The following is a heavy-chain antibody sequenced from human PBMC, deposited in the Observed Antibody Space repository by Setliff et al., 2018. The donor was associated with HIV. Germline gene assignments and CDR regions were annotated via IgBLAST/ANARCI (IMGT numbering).Heavy chain of an antibody. V-gene: IGHV2-5*02. J-gene: IGHJ4*02. CDR2: IYWDGDT. Sequence: SGPTLVNPTETLTLTCAFSGFSLATDGVSLGWIRQPPGEGPEWLALIYWDGDTRYNPSLKGRLTVTKATSNNHVVLMMSHMDPADTATYYCTHVNNFRSVYFASWGQGTLVTVSS. CDR3: THVNNFRSVYFAS. D-gene: IGHD1-1*01. CDR1: GFSLATDGVS.